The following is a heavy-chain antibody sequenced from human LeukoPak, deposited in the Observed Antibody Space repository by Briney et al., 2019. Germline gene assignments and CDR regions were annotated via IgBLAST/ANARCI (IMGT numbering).Heavy chain of an antibody. J-gene: IGHJ2*01. V-gene: IGHV1-2*04. CDR3: ARGVTMIVVVIHDWYFDL. Sequence: ASVKVSCKASGYTFTGYYMHWVRQAPGQGLEWMGWINPNSGGTNYAQKFQGWVTMTRDTSISTAYMELSRLRSDDTAVYYCARGVTMIVVVIHDWYFDLWGRGTLVTVSS. CDR1: GYTFTGYY. CDR2: INPNSGGT. D-gene: IGHD3-22*01.